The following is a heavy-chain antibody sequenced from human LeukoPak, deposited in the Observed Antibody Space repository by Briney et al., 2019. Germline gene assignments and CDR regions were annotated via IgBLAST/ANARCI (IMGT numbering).Heavy chain of an antibody. CDR3: ARGGSDTAMAHDY. Sequence: GGSLRLSCAASGFTFSNHWMHWVRQAPGKGLMWVSRINRGGSRTDYADSVKGRFTISRGDAKNTLYLQLNSLRAEDTAVYFCARGGSDTAMAHDYWGQGTLVTVSS. J-gene: IGHJ4*02. CDR1: GFTFSNHW. D-gene: IGHD5-18*01. V-gene: IGHV3-74*01. CDR2: INRGGSRT.